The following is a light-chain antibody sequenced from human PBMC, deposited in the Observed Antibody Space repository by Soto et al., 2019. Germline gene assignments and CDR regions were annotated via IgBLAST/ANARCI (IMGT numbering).Light chain of an antibody. V-gene: IGLV2-23*01. CDR3: CSYAGSGTYV. Sequence: QSALTQPASVSGSPGQSITISCTGTSSDVGNYNLVTWYQQHPVKAPKLIIYEGSKRLSGVSNRFSGSKSGNTASLTISGLQTEDEADYYCCSYAGSGTYVFGTGTKVTVL. J-gene: IGLJ1*01. CDR2: EGS. CDR1: SSDVGNYNL.